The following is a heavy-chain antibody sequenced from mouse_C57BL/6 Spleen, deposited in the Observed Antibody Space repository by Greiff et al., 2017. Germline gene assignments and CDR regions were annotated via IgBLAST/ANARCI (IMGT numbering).Heavy chain of an antibody. V-gene: IGHV1-82*01. D-gene: IGHD1-1*01. Sequence: VQLQQSGPELVKPGASVKISCKASGYAFSSSWMNWVKQRPGKGLEWIGRMYPGDGDTNYNGKFKGKATLTADKSSSTAYMQLSSLTSEDSAVYFCARDYGSSYADYWGQGTTLTVSS. CDR2: MYPGDGDT. J-gene: IGHJ2*01. CDR3: ARDYGSSYADY. CDR1: GYAFSSSW.